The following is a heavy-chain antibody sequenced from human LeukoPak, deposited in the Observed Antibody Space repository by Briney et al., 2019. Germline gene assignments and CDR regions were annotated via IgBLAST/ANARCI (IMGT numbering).Heavy chain of an antibody. J-gene: IGHJ4*02. Sequence: ASVKVSCKASGYTFTSYYMHWVRQAPGQGLEWMGIINPSGGSTSYAQKFQGRVTMTRGTSTSTVYMELSSLRSEDTAVYYCARDLIQRYYDSRDDYWGQGTLVTVSS. CDR1: GYTFTSYY. D-gene: IGHD3-22*01. CDR3: ARDLIQRYYDSRDDY. CDR2: INPSGGST. V-gene: IGHV1-46*01.